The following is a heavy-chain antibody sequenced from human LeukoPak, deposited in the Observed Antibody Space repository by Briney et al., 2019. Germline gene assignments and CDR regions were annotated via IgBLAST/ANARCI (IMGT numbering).Heavy chain of an antibody. CDR1: GYTFTSYD. V-gene: IGHV1-8*01. CDR2: MNPNSGNT. CDR3: ARSPVEMATISSSELDY. J-gene: IGHJ4*02. D-gene: IGHD5-24*01. Sequence: ASVKVSCKASGYTFTSYDINWVRQATGQGLEWMGWMNPNSGNTGYAQKLQGRVTMTRNTSISTAYMELSSLRSEDTAVYYCARSPVEMATISSSELDYWGQGTLVTVSS.